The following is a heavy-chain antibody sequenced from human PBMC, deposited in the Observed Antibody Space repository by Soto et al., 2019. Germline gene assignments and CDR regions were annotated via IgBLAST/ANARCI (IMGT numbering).Heavy chain of an antibody. CDR1: GGTFSSYA. V-gene: IGHV1-69*01. Sequence: SVKVSCKASGGTFSSYAISWVRQAPGQGLEWMGGIIPIFGTANYAQKFQGRVTITADESTSTAYMELSSLRSEDTAVYYCARSTPPSYYYGSGSYSRSSHYYYYYGMDVWGQGTTVTVSS. CDR3: ARSTPPSYYYGSGSYSRSSHYYYYYGMDV. CDR2: IIPIFGTA. J-gene: IGHJ6*02. D-gene: IGHD3-10*01.